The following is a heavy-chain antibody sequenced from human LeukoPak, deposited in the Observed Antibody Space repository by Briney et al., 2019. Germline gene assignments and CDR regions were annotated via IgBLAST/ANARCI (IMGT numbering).Heavy chain of an antibody. CDR2: IYYSGST. CDR1: GGSISSSSYY. J-gene: IGHJ5*02. D-gene: IGHD2-2*01. CDR3: ARGLIVVVPAASWFDP. Sequence: SETLSLTCTVSGGSISSSSYYWGWIRQPPGKGLEWIGSIYYSGSTYYNPSLKSRVTISVDTSKNQFSLKLSSVTAADTAVYYCARGLIVVVPAASWFDPWGQGTLVTVSS. V-gene: IGHV4-39*01.